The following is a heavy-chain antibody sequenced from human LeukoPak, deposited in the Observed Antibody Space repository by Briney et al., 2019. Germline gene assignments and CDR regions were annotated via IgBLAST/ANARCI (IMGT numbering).Heavy chain of an antibody. J-gene: IGHJ5*02. CDR1: GGTFSSDA. D-gene: IGHD3-10*01. CDR3: AREGPLLWFGELQNNWFDP. V-gene: IGHV1-69*05. CDR2: IIPIFGTA. Sequence: ASVKVSCKASGGTFSSDAISWVRQAPGQGLEWMGRIIPIFGTANYAQKFQGRVTITTDESTSTAYMELSSLRSEDTAVYYCAREGPLLWFGELQNNWFDPWGQGTLVTVSS.